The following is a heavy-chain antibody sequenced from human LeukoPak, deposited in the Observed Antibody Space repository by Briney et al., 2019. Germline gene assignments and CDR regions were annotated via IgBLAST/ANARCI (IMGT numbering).Heavy chain of an antibody. CDR3: ARDGDSPMVDFDC. CDR1: GYTFSDEY. Sequence: ASVKVSCKASGYTFSDEYMYWVRQAPGQGLEWMGWINTKSGDTRYAQKFQGRVTMTRDTSIGTIFMELSGMRSDDTGVYYCARDGDSPMVDFDCWGQGTLVTVSS. J-gene: IGHJ4*02. CDR2: INTKSGDT. V-gene: IGHV1-2*02. D-gene: IGHD5-18*01.